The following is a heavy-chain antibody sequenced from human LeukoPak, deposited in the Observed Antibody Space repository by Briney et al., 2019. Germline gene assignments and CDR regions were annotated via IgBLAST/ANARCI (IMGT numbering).Heavy chain of an antibody. J-gene: IGHJ4*02. Sequence: ASVKVSCKASGYTFTGYYMHWVRQAPGQGLEWMGWINPNSGGTNYAQKFQGWVTMTRDTSISTAYMELSSLRSEDTAVYYCAVGLWFGELSPFDYWGQGTLVTVSS. CDR1: GYTFTGYY. V-gene: IGHV1-2*04. CDR3: AVGLWFGELSPFDY. CDR2: INPNSGGT. D-gene: IGHD3-10*01.